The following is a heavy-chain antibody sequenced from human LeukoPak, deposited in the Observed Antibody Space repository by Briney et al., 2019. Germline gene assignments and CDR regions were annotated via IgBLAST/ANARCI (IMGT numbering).Heavy chain of an antibody. J-gene: IGHJ4*02. CDR3: AREAAAVGRPFDY. CDR1: GFTFSSYA. Sequence: GGSLRLSCAASGFTFSSYAMHWVRQAPGKGLEYVSAISSNGGSTYYANSVKGRFTISRDNSKNTLYLQMGSLRAEDMAVYYCAREAAAVGRPFDYWGQGTLVTVSS. D-gene: IGHD6-13*01. V-gene: IGHV3-64*01. CDR2: ISSNGGST.